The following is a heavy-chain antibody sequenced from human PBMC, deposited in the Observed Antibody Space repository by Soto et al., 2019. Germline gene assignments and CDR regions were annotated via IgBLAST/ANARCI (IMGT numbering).Heavy chain of an antibody. D-gene: IGHD6-19*01. CDR2: IWYDASNK. V-gene: IGHV3-33*01. Sequence: QVQLVESGGGVVQPGRSQRLSWAASGFTFSSYGMHWVRQAPGKGLEWVAVIWYDASNKYYADSVKGRFTISRDNSKNTLYLQMNSLRAEDTAVYYCARDCAGYSSGWYQRGGFDYWGQGTLVTVSS. CDR3: ARDCAGYSSGWYQRGGFDY. J-gene: IGHJ4*02. CDR1: GFTFSSYG.